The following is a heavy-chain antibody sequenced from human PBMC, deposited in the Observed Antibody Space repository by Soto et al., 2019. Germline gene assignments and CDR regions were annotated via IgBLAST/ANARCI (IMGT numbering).Heavy chain of an antibody. J-gene: IGHJ5*02. CDR2: ISGYNGNT. CDR1: GYTFTSYG. V-gene: IGHV1-18*01. CDR3: ATHMGESRRHFWFDP. D-gene: IGHD2-21*01. Sequence: QVQLVQSGPEVKKPGASVKVSCKASGYTFTSYGISWVRQAPGQGLEWMGWISGYNGNTDHAQKFEGRVTITTDSTTSTAYMVLKSLRSDDTAVYYCATHMGESRRHFWFDPWGQGTLVTVSS.